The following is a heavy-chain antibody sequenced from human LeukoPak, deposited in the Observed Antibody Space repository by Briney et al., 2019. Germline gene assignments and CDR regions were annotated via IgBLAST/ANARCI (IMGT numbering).Heavy chain of an antibody. CDR2: IYYSGST. V-gene: IGHV4-31*03. CDR1: GGSISSGGYY. Sequence: SQTLSLTCTVSGGSISSGGYYWSWIRQHPGKGLEWTGYIYYSGSTYYNPSLKSRVTISVDTSKNQFSLKLSSVTAADTAVYYCARDLVSSSWGMDVWGQGTTVTVSS. D-gene: IGHD6-13*01. J-gene: IGHJ6*02. CDR3: ARDLVSSSWGMDV.